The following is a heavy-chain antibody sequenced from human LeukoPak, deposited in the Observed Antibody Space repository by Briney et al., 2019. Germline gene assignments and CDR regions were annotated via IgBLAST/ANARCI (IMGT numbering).Heavy chain of an antibody. D-gene: IGHD2-21*02. CDR3: ANLTH. Sequence: AGGSLRLSCTASGFIFGASGMHWVRQAPGKGLEWVSYISRTGNIVYYADSVKGRFTISRDNAKDSLFLQMDSLRDEDTAVYYCANLTHWGQGILVTVSS. CDR2: ISRTGNIV. J-gene: IGHJ4*02. V-gene: IGHV3-48*02. CDR1: GFIFGASG.